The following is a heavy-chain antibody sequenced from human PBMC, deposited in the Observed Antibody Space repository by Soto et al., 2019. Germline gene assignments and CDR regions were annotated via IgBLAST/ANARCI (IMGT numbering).Heavy chain of an antibody. CDR3: AREGGCYPFEP. V-gene: IGHV3-21*01. Sequence: GGSLRLSCAASEFTFSRYSMNWVRQAPGKGLEWVSSISGNGNYIYYADSVKGRFTISRDNARSSVFLQMNSLIAEDTAVYYCAREGGCYPFEPWVKGTLV. J-gene: IGHJ5*02. D-gene: IGHD2-15*01. CDR2: ISGNGNYI. CDR1: EFTFSRYS.